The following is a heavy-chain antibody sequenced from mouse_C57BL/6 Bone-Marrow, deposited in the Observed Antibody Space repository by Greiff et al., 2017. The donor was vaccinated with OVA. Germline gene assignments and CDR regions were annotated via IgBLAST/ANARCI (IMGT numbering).Heavy chain of an antibody. CDR1: GYAFTNYL. CDR3: ARPYGSRLAY. D-gene: IGHD1-1*01. J-gene: IGHJ3*01. V-gene: IGHV1-54*01. CDR2: INPGSGGT. Sequence: QVQLQQSGAELVRPGTSVKVSCKASGYAFTNYLIEWVKQRPGQGLEWIGVINPGSGGTNYNEKFKGKATLTADKSSSTAYMQLSSLTSEDSAVYFCARPYGSRLAYWGQGTLVTVSA.